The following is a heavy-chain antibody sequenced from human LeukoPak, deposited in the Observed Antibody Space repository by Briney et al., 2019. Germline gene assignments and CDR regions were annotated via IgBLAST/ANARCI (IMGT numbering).Heavy chain of an antibody. J-gene: IGHJ4*02. V-gene: IGHV1-46*01. CDR3: ARVLGGPMIVVVDY. CDR2: INPSGGST. Sequence: GASVKVSCKASGYTFTGYYMHWVRQAPGQGLEWMGIINPSGGSTSYAQKFQGRVIMTRDTSTSTVYMELSSPRSEDTAVYYCARVLGGPMIVVVDYWGQGTLVTVSS. D-gene: IGHD3-22*01. CDR1: GYTFTGYY.